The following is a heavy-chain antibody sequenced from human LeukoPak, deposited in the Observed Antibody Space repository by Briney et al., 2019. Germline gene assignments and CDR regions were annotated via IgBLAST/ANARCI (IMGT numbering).Heavy chain of an antibody. J-gene: IGHJ5*02. D-gene: IGHD4-17*01. V-gene: IGHV3-30*04. Sequence: PGGSLRLSCAASGFIFTDYAMHWVRQAPGKGLEWVALVSYDGRNENYADSVKGRFTISRDNAKNSLYLQMNSLRAEDTAVYYCARALTTVTTCWFDPWGQGTLVTVSS. CDR2: VSYDGRNE. CDR1: GFIFTDYA. CDR3: ARALTTVTTCWFDP.